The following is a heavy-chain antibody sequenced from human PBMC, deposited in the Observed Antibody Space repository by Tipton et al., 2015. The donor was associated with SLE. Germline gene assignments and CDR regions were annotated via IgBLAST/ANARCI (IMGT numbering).Heavy chain of an antibody. D-gene: IGHD1-1*01. CDR1: GESSSGYF. CDR2: IHDGGSS. CDR3: ARAPGLERSYYYYYYIDV. J-gene: IGHJ6*03. Sequence: TLSLTCAVYGESSSGYFWSWIRQSAGKGLEWIGDIHDGGSSYYNPSLKSRVTMSVDTSKNQFSLKLSSVTAADTAVYYCARAPGLERSYYYYYYIDVWDKGTTVPVSS. V-gene: IGHV4-34*01.